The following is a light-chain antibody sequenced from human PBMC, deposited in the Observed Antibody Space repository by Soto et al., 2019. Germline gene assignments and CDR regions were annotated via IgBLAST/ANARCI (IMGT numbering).Light chain of an antibody. CDR1: QSIGAN. J-gene: IGKJ1*01. CDR3: QQSHNSLWT. Sequence: DLQMTQSPSSLSVSVGDRVTITCRASQSIGANLNWYQQKSGKAPKLLIYAASSLQSGVPSRFTGSGSGTDFTLTITGLQPEDFAVYYCQQSHNSLWTFGPGTKVEI. CDR2: AAS. V-gene: IGKV1-39*01.